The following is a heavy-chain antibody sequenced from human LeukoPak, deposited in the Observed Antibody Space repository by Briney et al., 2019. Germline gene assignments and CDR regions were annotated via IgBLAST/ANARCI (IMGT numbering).Heavy chain of an antibody. V-gene: IGHV3-53*01. Sequence: PGGSLRLSCAAPGFTVSSNYMSWVRQAPGKGLEWVSVIYSGGSTYYADSVKGRFTISRDNSKNTLYLQMNSLRAEDTAVYYCAREGRNGPGTFAYWGQETLVTVSS. CDR2: IYSGGST. D-gene: IGHD1-7*01. CDR3: AREGRNGPGTFAY. J-gene: IGHJ4*02. CDR1: GFTVSSNY.